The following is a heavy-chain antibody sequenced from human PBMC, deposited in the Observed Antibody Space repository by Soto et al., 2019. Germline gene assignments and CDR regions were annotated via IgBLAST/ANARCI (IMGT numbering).Heavy chain of an antibody. CDR2: IYYSGST. J-gene: IGHJ4*02. CDR3: ARGYGDYGYHFDY. D-gene: IGHD4-17*01. V-gene: IGHV4-59*08. CDR1: GGSISSYY. Sequence: PSETLSLTCTVSGGSISSYYWSWIRQPPGKGLEWIGYIYYSGSTNYNPSLKSRVTISVDTSKNQFSLKLSSVTAADTAVYYCARGYGDYGYHFDYWGQGTLVTVSS.